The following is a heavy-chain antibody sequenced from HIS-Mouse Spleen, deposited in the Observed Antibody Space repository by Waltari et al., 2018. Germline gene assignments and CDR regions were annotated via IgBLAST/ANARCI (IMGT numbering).Heavy chain of an antibody. J-gene: IGHJ2*01. V-gene: IGHV4-34*01. D-gene: IGHD2-15*01. Sequence: QVQLQQWGAGLLKPSETLSLTCAVYGGSFSGYYWSWIRQPPGKGLGWIGEINHSGSTNYNPSLKSRVPISVDTSKNQFSLKLSSVTAADTAVYYCARRYCSGGSCYWYFDLWGRGTLVTVSS. CDR1: GGSFSGYY. CDR2: INHSGST. CDR3: ARRYCSGGSCYWYFDL.